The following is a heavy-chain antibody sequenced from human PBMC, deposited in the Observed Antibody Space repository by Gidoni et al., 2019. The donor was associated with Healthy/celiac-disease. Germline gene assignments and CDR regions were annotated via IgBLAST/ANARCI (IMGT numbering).Heavy chain of an antibody. CDR3: ASPYYSGGSCEDFCYYYYGMDV. CDR1: GFTFSSFS. CDR2: ISSSSSTI. V-gene: IGHV3-48*01. D-gene: IGHD2-15*01. Sequence: EVQLVESGGGLVQPGGSLRLSCAASGFTFSSFSMNCVRQAPGKGLEWVSYISSSSSTIYYADSVKGRFTISGDNAKNSLYLQMNNLGAEDTAVYYCASPYYSGGSCEDFCYYYYGMDVWGQGTTVTVSS. J-gene: IGHJ6*02.